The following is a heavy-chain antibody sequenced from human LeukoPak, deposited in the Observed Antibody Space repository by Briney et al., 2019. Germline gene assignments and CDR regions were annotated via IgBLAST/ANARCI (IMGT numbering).Heavy chain of an antibody. V-gene: IGHV3-48*01. Sequence: GGSLRLSCAASGFTFSSYSMNWVRQAPGKGLEWVSYISSSSSTIYYADSVKGRFTISRDNAKNSLYLQMNSLRAEDTAVYYCARDDSSGYKAYYYYYMDVWGKGTTVTVSS. CDR2: ISSSSSTI. CDR1: GFTFSSYS. CDR3: ARDDSSGYKAYYYYYMDV. D-gene: IGHD3-22*01. J-gene: IGHJ6*03.